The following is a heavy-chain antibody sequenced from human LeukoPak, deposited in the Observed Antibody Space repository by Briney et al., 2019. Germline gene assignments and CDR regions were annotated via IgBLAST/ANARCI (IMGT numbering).Heavy chain of an antibody. Sequence: SETLSLTCTVSGGSISSGSYYWSWIRQPAGKGLEWIGRIYTSGSTNYNPSLKSRVTISVDTSKDQFSLKLSSVTAADTAVYYCARDLGYGSGSPFFDYWGQGTLVTVSS. D-gene: IGHD3-10*01. V-gene: IGHV4-61*02. CDR2: IYTSGST. J-gene: IGHJ4*02. CDR3: ARDLGYGSGSPFFDY. CDR1: GGSISSGSYY.